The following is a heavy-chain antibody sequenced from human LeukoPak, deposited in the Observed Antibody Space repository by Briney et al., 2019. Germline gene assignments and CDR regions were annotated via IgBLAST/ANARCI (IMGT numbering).Heavy chain of an antibody. CDR3: ARGPRSNTYYYYFYIDV. CDR2: IYDGGKT. V-gene: IGHV4-31*03. J-gene: IGHJ6*03. Sequence: PSQTLSLTCTVSGGSISSGNYYWRWIRQHPGKGLEWIGNIYDGGKTYDNPSLKSRITMSIDTSKNQFSLRLRSVTAAGAAIYFCARGPRSNTYYYYFYIDVWGIGTTVTVSS. CDR1: GGSISSGNYY.